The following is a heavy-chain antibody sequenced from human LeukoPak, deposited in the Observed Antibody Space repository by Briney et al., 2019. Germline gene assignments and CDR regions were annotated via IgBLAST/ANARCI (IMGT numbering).Heavy chain of an antibody. CDR2: IYTSGST. D-gene: IGHD3-3*01. V-gene: IGHV4-4*07. CDR1: GGSISSYY. CDR3: ARGSDVWSGYYVRGGYFDY. Sequence: SETLSLTCTVPGGSISSYYWSWIRQPAGKGLEWIGRIYTSGSTNYNPSLKSRVTMSVDTSKNQFSLKLSSVTAADTAEYYCARGSDVWSGYYVRGGYFDYWGQGTLVTVSS. J-gene: IGHJ4*02.